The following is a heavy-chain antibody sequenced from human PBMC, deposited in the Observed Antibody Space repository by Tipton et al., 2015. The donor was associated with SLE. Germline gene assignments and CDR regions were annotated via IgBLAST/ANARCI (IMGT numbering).Heavy chain of an antibody. Sequence: LRLSCTVSGGSISSHYWSWIRQPPGKGLEWIGYIYYSGSTNYNPSLKSRVTISVDTSKNQFSLKLSSVTAADTAVYYCARDSAMVRGVDYWGQGTLVTVSS. V-gene: IGHV4-59*11. CDR1: GGSISSHY. J-gene: IGHJ4*02. D-gene: IGHD3-10*01. CDR3: ARDSAMVRGVDY. CDR2: IYYSGST.